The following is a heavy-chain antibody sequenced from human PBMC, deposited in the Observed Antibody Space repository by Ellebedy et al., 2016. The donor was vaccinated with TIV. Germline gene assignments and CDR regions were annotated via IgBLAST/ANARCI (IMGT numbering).Heavy chain of an antibody. V-gene: IGHV4-31*03. D-gene: IGHD3-22*01. CDR1: GGSISSGGYY. CDR3: ATLFDGTMIVVDGAFDI. J-gene: IGHJ3*02. Sequence: SETLSLXCTVSGGSISSGGYYWSCIRQHPGKGLEWIGYIYYSGSTYYNPSLKSRVTISVDTSKNQFSLKLSSVTAADTAVYYCATLFDGTMIVVDGAFDIWGQGTMVTVSS. CDR2: IYYSGST.